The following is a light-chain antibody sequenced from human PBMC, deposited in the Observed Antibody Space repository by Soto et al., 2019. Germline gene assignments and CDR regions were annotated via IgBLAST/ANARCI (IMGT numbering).Light chain of an antibody. CDR2: DVN. CDR1: GGDVGGYNY. Sequence: QSALTQPPSASGSPGQSVTISCTGTGGDVGGYNYVSWYQQHPGKVPRLIIYDVNKRPSGVPDRFSGSKSDNTASLTVSGLQAEDVADYYCSSYAGFNNYVFGTGTKLTVL. J-gene: IGLJ1*01. V-gene: IGLV2-8*01. CDR3: SSYAGFNNYV.